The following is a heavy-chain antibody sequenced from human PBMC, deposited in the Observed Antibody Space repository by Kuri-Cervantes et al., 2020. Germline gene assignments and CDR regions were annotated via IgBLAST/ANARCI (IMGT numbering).Heavy chain of an antibody. D-gene: IGHD6-19*01. CDR2: IYYSGST. CDR3: ARVGSSGWYAGY. J-gene: IGHJ4*02. CDR1: GGPISSSSYY. Sequence: SETLSLTCTVSGGPISSSSYYWGWIRQPPGKGLEWIGSIYYSGSTYYNPSLKSRVIISVDTSKNQFSLKLSSVTAADTAVYYCARVGSSGWYAGYWGQGTLVTVSS. V-gene: IGHV4-39*07.